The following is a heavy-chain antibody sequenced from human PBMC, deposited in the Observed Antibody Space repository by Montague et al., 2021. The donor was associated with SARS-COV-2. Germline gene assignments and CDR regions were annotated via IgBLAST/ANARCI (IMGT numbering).Heavy chain of an antibody. CDR2: ISYTGST. J-gene: IGHJ4*02. V-gene: IGHV4-39*01. D-gene: IGHD1-26*01. CDR1: GGSISSTDYY. Sequence: SETLSLTCTVSGGSISSTDYYWGWIRQSPGKGLEWIGSISYTGSTYYNPSLRSRVSFSMDTSKNHFSLSLSSVTAADTAVYFCARQLPSCCATKKCYPYYLDGWGQGALVTVSS. CDR3: ARQLPSCCATKKCYPYYLDG.